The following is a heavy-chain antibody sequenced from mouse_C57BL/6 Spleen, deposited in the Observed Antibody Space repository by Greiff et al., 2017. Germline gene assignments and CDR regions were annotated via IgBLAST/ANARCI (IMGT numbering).Heavy chain of an antibody. CDR2: INYDGSST. V-gene: IGHV5-16*01. CDR3: ARDPRTGAMDY. J-gene: IGHJ4*01. Sequence: EVKLMESEGGLVQPGSSMKLSCTASGFTFSDYYMAWVRQVPEKGLEWVANINYDGSSTYYLDSLKSRFIISRDNAKNILYLQMSSLKSEDTATYYCARDPRTGAMDYWGQGTSVTVAS. CDR1: GFTFSDYY.